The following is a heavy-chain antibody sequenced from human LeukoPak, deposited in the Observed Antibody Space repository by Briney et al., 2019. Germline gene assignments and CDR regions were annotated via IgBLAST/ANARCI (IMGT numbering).Heavy chain of an antibody. CDR3: ATIAAAGSYYYMDV. Sequence: SVKVSCKASGYTFTSYAMNWVRQAPGQGLEWMGWINTNTGNPTYAQGFTGRFVFSLDTSVSTAYLQISSLKAEDTAVYYCATIAAAGSYYYMDVWGKGTTVTVSS. D-gene: IGHD6-13*01. J-gene: IGHJ6*03. V-gene: IGHV7-4-1*02. CDR2: INTNTGNP. CDR1: GYTFTSYA.